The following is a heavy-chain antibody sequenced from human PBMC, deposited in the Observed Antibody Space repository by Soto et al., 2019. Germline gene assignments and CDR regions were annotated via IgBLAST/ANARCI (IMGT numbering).Heavy chain of an antibody. CDR3: ARDSGLDRRGVYYYDMDV. J-gene: IGHJ6*02. D-gene: IGHD2-8*02. CDR2: ISSGGSTI. CDR1: GFTFSSCE. Sequence: PVGSLRLSCVASGFTFSSCEMNWVRQAPGKGLGWVSYISSGGSTIYYADSVKGRFTISRDNAKNSLYLQMNSLRAEDTAVYYCARDSGLDRRGVYYYDMDVWGQGTTVTVSS. V-gene: IGHV3-48*03.